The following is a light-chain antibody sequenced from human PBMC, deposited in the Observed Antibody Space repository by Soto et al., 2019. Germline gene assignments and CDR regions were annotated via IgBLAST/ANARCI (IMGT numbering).Light chain of an antibody. CDR3: QTWVSGIVV. V-gene: IGLV4-69*01. CDR2: LNSDGSH. Sequence: QPVLTQSPSASASLGASVKLTCTLSSGHSNYAIAWHQQQSEKGPRYLMKLNSDGSHSKGDGIPDRFSGSSSGAERYLTISSLQSEDGADYYCQTWVSGIVVFGGGTKLTVL. CDR1: SGHSNYA. J-gene: IGLJ2*01.